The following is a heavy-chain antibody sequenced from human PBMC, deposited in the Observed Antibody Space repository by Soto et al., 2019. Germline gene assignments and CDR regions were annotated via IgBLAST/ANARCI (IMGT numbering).Heavy chain of an antibody. CDR1: GFPFSRCS. D-gene: IGHD3-22*01. J-gene: IGHJ4*02. V-gene: IGHV3-21*01. Sequence: PGGSLRLSCAASGFPFSRCSMNWVRQAPGKGLEWVSSISSSSGYIYYADSLKGRFTISRDNAKNSLYLQMNSLRAEDTAVYYCVAYYYDSSGHPFDYWGLGTLGTVSS. CDR2: ISSSSGYI. CDR3: VAYYYDSSGHPFDY.